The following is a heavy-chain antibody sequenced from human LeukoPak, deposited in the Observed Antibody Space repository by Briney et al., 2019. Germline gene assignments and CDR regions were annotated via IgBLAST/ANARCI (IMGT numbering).Heavy chain of an antibody. D-gene: IGHD5-24*01. Sequence: GASVKVSCKASGYTFTSYAMHWVRQAPGQRLEWMGWINAGNGNTKYSQEFQGRVTMTRDTSISTAYMELSRLRSDDTAVYYCARNGYNSIDAFDIWGQGTMVTVSS. V-gene: IGHV1-3*01. J-gene: IGHJ3*02. CDR2: INAGNGNT. CDR3: ARNGYNSIDAFDI. CDR1: GYTFTSYA.